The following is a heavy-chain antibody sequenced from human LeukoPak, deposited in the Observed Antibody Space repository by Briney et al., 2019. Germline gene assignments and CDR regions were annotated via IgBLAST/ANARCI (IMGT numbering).Heavy chain of an antibody. CDR3: AREYTTGWYYFDY. Sequence: PSETLSLTCTVSGGSITHYYWSWIRQPPGKGLEWIGYIHYSGSTNYSPSLKSRVTISVDTSKNQFSLKLSSVTAADTAVYYCAREYTTGWYYFDYWGQGTLVTVSS. CDR2: IHYSGST. D-gene: IGHD6-19*01. CDR1: GGSITHYY. V-gene: IGHV4-59*01. J-gene: IGHJ4*02.